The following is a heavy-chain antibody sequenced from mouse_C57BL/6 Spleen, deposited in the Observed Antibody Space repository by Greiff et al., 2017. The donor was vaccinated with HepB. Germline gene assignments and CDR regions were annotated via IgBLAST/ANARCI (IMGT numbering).Heavy chain of an antibody. CDR2: ISPGSGST. J-gene: IGHJ2*01. V-gene: IGHV1-55*01. D-gene: IGHD1-1*01. CDR3: ARYRITTVVFDY. CDR1: GYTFTSYW. Sequence: QVQLKQPGAELVKPGASVKMSCKASGYTFTSYWITWVKQRPGQGLEWIGDISPGSGSTNYNEKFKSKATLTVDTSSSTAYMQLSSLTSEDSAVYYCARYRITTVVFDYWGQGTTLTVSS.